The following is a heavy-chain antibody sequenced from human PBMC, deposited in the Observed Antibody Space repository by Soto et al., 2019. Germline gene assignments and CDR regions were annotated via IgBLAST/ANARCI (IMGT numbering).Heavy chain of an antibody. Sequence: GGSQRLSCAASGFNFRSYGMAWVRQAPGQGLEWVANIVQDGSEKNFVDSVKGRFTISRDNAKDSLYLQMNSLRAEDTAVYYCARGYYSALDHWGQGTLVTVSS. J-gene: IGHJ4*02. D-gene: IGHD2-15*01. CDR2: IVQDGSEK. CDR3: ARGYYSALDH. CDR1: GFNFRSYG. V-gene: IGHV3-7*01.